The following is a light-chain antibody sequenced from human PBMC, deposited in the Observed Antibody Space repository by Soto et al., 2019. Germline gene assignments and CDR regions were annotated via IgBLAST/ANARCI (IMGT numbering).Light chain of an antibody. CDR3: QQRSNWPRT. Sequence: IVLTQSPATLSLSPGDTATLSCRASQSVSSYLAWYQQKPGQAPRLLIYDASNRATGIPARFSGSGSGTDFTLTIGSLEPEDCAVYYCQQRSNWPRTFGQGNKVEIK. V-gene: IGKV3-11*01. CDR2: DAS. CDR1: QSVSSY. J-gene: IGKJ1*01.